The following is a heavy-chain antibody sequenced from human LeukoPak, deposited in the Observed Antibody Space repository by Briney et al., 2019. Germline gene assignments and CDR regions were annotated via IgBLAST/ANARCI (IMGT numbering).Heavy chain of an antibody. CDR2: IYPGDSDT. D-gene: IGHD6-13*01. V-gene: IGHV5-51*01. CDR3: ARLRIAAAGPFGRWFDA. Sequence: GEPLNFSCKASGYSFTSYRIGGVPQMPGKGLEWMGTIYPGDSDTRDSPSFQGQVTISADKSLTTAYLQWSSLKASDTAMYYCARLRIAAAGPFGRWFDAWGQGTLVTVSS. CDR1: GYSFTSYR. J-gene: IGHJ5*02.